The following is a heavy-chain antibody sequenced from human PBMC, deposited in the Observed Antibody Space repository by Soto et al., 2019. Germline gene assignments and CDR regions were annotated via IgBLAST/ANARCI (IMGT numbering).Heavy chain of an antibody. CDR3: AKNGQPPYYYYGMDV. CDR1: GYTFSRYG. J-gene: IGHJ6*02. V-gene: IGHV1-18*01. D-gene: IGHD2-8*01. Sequence: QGQLVQSGPEVKKPGASVKVSCKTSGYTFSRYGISWVRQAPGQGLEWRGWISGYNGDTNYAQKVQGRVTMTIATSTYTAYRELRSLTSDDTAIYYCAKNGQPPYYYYGMDVWGQGTTVTVSS. CDR2: ISGYNGDT.